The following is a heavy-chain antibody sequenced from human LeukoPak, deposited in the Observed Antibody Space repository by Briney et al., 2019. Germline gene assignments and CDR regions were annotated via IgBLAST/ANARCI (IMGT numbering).Heavy chain of an antibody. V-gene: IGHV3-23*01. Sequence: GGSLRLSCAASGFTLSSHAVGWVRQAPGKGLEWVSGISGSGGSTYYADSVKGRFTISRDNAKNTRYLQMNGLRAEDTAVYYCAGSYNNYYYYYMDVWGKGTTVTVSS. J-gene: IGHJ6*03. CDR2: ISGSGGST. CDR3: AGSYNNYYYYYMDV. D-gene: IGHD1-1*01. CDR1: GFTLSSHA.